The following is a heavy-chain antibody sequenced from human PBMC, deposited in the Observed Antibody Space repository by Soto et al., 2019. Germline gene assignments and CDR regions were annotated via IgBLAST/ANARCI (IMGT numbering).Heavy chain of an antibody. CDR1: GFAFSKSA. V-gene: IGHV3-23*01. CDR3: AREGGAAAAIGLYYYGMDV. Sequence: PGGSLRLSCTASGFAFSKSAMSWVRQAPGKGLGWVSDIRGDGDSTYYADSVKGRFTISRDKANNTVSLQMNSLRGEDTAVYYCAREGGAAAAIGLYYYGMDVWGQGTTVTVSS. J-gene: IGHJ6*02. CDR2: IRGDGDST. D-gene: IGHD2-2*02.